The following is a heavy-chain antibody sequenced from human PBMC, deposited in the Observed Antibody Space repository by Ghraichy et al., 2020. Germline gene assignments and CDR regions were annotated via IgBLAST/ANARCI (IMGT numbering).Heavy chain of an antibody. V-gene: IGHV6-1*01. CDR2: TYYRSKWYN. Sequence: SQTSLTCSISGDSVSSKSAAWNWIRQSPSRGLEWLGRTYYRSKWYNDYAVSVKSRITIKPDTSKNQFSLQLNSVTPEARAVYYCARTYSIREDFDYWGQGTLVTVSS. CDR1: GDSVSSKSAA. J-gene: IGHJ4*02. D-gene: IGHD6-13*01. CDR3: ARTYSIREDFDY.